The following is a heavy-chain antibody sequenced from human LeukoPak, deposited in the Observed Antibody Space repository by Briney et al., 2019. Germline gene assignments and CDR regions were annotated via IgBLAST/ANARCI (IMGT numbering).Heavy chain of an antibody. CDR2: ISSSSIHV. J-gene: IGHJ3*01. Sequence: YPGGSLRLSCAASGFTFSSYAMRWVRQAPGKGLEWVSSISSSSIHVNYADSVKGRFTISRDNAKNSLYLQMNSLRGEDTAVYYCARNHYYVPGSSDTWGQGTIVTVSS. CDR1: GFTFSSYA. V-gene: IGHV3-21*01. CDR3: ARNHYYVPGSSDT. D-gene: IGHD3-10*01.